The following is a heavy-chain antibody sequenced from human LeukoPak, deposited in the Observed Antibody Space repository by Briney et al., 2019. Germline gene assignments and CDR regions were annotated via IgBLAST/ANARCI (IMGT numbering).Heavy chain of an antibody. CDR3: ARGPYSYDSSGAFDI. V-gene: IGHV4-61*02. J-gene: IGHJ3*02. CDR1: GDSISSGDYY. Sequence: PSETLSLTCTVSGDSISSGDYYWSWIRQPAGKGLEWIGRISSSGSTNYNPSLKSRVTISVDTSKNQFTLKLSSVTAADTAVYFCARGPYSYDSSGAFDIWGQGTMVTVSS. CDR2: ISSSGST. D-gene: IGHD3-22*01.